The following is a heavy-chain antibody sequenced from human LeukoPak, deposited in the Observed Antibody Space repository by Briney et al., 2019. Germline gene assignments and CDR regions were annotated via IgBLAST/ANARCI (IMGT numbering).Heavy chain of an antibody. D-gene: IGHD6-13*01. CDR2: ISSRSATI. CDR3: ARDPLSSSSFDL. CDR1: GFTFSSYS. Sequence: GGSLRLSCAASGFTFSSYSMNWVRQAPGKGLEWVSYISSRSATIYYADSVKGRFTISRDNAKNSLYLQMNSPRAEDTAVYYCARDPLSSSSFDLWGQGTLVTVSS. V-gene: IGHV3-48*01. J-gene: IGHJ4*02.